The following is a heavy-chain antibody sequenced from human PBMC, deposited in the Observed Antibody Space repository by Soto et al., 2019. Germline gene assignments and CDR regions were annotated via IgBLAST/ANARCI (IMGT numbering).Heavy chain of an antibody. Sequence: SQTLSLTCAISGGGGFRNTAAWDWIRQSPSRGLEWLGRTYYRSKWYNDYAVSVKSRITINPDTSKNQFSLQLNSVTPEDTAVYYCARTPYLEWSGWFDPWGQGTLVTVSS. CDR1: GGGGFRNTAA. CDR2: TYYRSKWYN. CDR3: ARTPYLEWSGWFDP. V-gene: IGHV6-1*01. D-gene: IGHD3-3*01. J-gene: IGHJ5*02.